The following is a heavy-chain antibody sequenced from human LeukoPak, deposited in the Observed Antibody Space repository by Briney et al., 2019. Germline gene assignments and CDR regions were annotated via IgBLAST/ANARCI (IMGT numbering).Heavy chain of an antibody. CDR3: ARAPVSGYYRVGAFDI. D-gene: IGHD3-22*01. Sequence: PGGSLRLSCAASGFTFSSYAMHWVRQAPGKGLEWVAVISYDGSNKYYADSVKGRFTISRDDSKNTLYLQMNSLRAEDTAVYYCARAPVSGYYRVGAFDIWGQGTMVTVSS. CDR2: ISYDGSNK. V-gene: IGHV3-30*04. J-gene: IGHJ3*02. CDR1: GFTFSSYA.